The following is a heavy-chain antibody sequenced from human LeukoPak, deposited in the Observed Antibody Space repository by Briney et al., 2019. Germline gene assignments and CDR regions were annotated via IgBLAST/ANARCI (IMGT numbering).Heavy chain of an antibody. CDR1: GFTFSSYS. CDR3: ARGEQWLVNRPCDY. Sequence: PGGFLRLSCAASGFTFSSYSMNWVRQAPGKGLEWVSSISSSSSYIYYAVSVKGRFTISRDNAKNSLYLQMNSLRAEDTAVYYCARGEQWLVNRPCDYWGQGTLVTVSS. CDR2: ISSSSSYI. V-gene: IGHV3-21*01. J-gene: IGHJ4*02. D-gene: IGHD6-19*01.